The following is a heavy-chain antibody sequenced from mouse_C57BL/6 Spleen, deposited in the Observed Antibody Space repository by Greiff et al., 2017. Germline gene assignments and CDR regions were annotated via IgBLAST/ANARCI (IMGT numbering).Heavy chain of an antibody. V-gene: IGHV1-19*01. Sequence: DVKLQESGPVLVKPGASVKMSCKASGYTFTDYYMNWVKQSHGKSLEWIGVINPYNGGTSYNQKFTGKATLTVDKSSSTAYMELNSLTSEDSAVYYCARESGAMDYWGQGTSVTVSS. J-gene: IGHJ4*01. CDR2: INPYNGGT. CDR1: GYTFTDYY. CDR3: ARESGAMDY.